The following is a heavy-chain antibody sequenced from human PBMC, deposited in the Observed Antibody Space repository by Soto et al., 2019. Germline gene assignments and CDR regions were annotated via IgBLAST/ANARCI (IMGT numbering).Heavy chain of an antibody. Sequence: SETLSLTCTVSGGSISSYYWSWIRQPPGKGLEWIGYIYYSGSTNYNPSLKSRVTISVDTSKNQFSLKLSSVTAADTAVYYCASQGIAAAPPDYWGQGTLVTVSS. CDR1: GGSISSYY. J-gene: IGHJ4*02. CDR3: ASQGIAAAPPDY. CDR2: IYYSGST. D-gene: IGHD6-13*01. V-gene: IGHV4-59*08.